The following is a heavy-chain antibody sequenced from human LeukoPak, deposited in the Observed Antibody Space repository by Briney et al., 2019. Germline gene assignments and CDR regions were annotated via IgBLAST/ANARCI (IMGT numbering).Heavy chain of an antibody. V-gene: IGHV1-2*02. D-gene: IGHD1-26*01. CDR1: GYTFTGYY. J-gene: IGHJ4*02. CDR3: ARERRDGWELFKVRYFDY. CDR2: INPNSGGT. Sequence: ASVKVSCKASGYTFTGYYLHWVRQAPGQGLEWMGWINPNSGGTNYAQKFQGRVTMTRDTSISTAYMELSRLRSDDTAVYYCARERRDGWELFKVRYFDYWGQGTLVTVSS.